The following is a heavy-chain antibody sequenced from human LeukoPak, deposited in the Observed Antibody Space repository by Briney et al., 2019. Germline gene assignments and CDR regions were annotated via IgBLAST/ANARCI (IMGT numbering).Heavy chain of an antibody. D-gene: IGHD6-19*01. Sequence: GGSLRLSCAASGFTFDEYGMHWVRQAPGKGLEWVSLISGDGGSSFYADSVKGRFTISRDNSKNSLYLQMNRLRTEDTALYYCAKDQWQAGGFDYWGQGTLVTVSS. J-gene: IGHJ4*02. CDR1: GFTFDEYG. CDR3: AKDQWQAGGFDY. V-gene: IGHV3-43*02. CDR2: ISGDGGSS.